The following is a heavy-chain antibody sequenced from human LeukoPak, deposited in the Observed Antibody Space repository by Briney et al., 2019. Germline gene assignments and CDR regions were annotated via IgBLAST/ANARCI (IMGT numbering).Heavy chain of an antibody. CDR3: ARDGAYDFWSGYYNYYYYYMDV. CDR1: GFTFSDYY. CDR2: ISSSGSTI. D-gene: IGHD3-3*01. V-gene: IGHV3-11*01. J-gene: IGHJ6*03. Sequence: GGSLRLSCAASGFTFSDYYMSWIRQAAGKGLEWVSYISSSGSTIYYADSVKGRFTISRDNAKNSLYLQMNSLRAEDTAVYYCARDGAYDFWSGYYNYYYYYMDVWGKGTTVTVSS.